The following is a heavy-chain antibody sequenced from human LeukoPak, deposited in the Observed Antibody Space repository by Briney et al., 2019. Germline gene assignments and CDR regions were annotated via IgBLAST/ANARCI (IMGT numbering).Heavy chain of an antibody. CDR1: GFTFSSFS. CDR3: ARGSSWSDY. Sequence: GWSLRVSCAASGFTFSSFSMNWVRQAPGKGLEWVSSISSSSDYIYYADSVKGRFTISRDNAKNSLYLQMNSLRAEDTAVYYCARGSSWSDYWGQGTLVTVSS. J-gene: IGHJ4*02. V-gene: IGHV3-21*01. CDR2: ISSSSDYI. D-gene: IGHD6-13*01.